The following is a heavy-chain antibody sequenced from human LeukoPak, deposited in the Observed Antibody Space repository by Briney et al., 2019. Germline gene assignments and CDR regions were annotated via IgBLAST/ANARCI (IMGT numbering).Heavy chain of an antibody. CDR1: GGSLGSSDYH. D-gene: IGHD3-22*01. CDR2: MYYGGST. V-gene: IGHV4-39*07. J-gene: IGHJ4*02. Sequence: SETLSLTCTVSGGSLGSSDYHWGWIRQPPGKGLEWIGSMYYGGSTYYNPSLKSRVTISVDTSKNQFSLKLSSVTAADTAVYFCARDRGSITMIVDTSWGQGTLVTVSS. CDR3: ARDRGSITMIVDTS.